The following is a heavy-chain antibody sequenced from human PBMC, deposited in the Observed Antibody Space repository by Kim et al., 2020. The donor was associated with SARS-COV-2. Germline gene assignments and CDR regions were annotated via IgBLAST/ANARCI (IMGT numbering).Heavy chain of an antibody. CDR2: IIPILGIA. D-gene: IGHD2-15*01. J-gene: IGHJ1*01. V-gene: IGHV1-69*04. Sequence: SVKVSCKASGGTFSSYAISWVRQAPGQGLEWMGRIIPILGIANYAQKFQGRVTITADKSTSTAYMELSSLRSEDTAVYYCARDTLVGGYFQHWGQGTLVTVSS. CDR3: ARDTLVGGYFQH. CDR1: GGTFSSYA.